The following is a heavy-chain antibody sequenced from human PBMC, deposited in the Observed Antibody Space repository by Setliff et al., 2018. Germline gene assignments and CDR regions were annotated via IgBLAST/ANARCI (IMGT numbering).Heavy chain of an antibody. D-gene: IGHD6-13*01. V-gene: IGHV1-3*01. CDR2: INAGNGNT. Sequence: ASVKVSCKASGYTFTGYYMHWVRQAPGQRLEWMGWINAGNGNTKYSQKFQGRVTITRDTSASTAYMELSSLRSEDTAVYYCARGGSSWHLFDYWGQGTLVTVSS. CDR3: ARGGSSWHLFDY. J-gene: IGHJ4*02. CDR1: GYTFTGYY.